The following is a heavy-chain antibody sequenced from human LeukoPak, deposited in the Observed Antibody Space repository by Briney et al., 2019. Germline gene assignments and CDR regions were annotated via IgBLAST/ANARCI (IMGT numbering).Heavy chain of an antibody. CDR2: ISGSGGST. J-gene: IGHJ4*02. D-gene: IGHD3-22*01. CDR3: AKEMRYYDSSGYSQYYFDY. Sequence: GSLRLSCAASGFTFSSYAMSWVRQAPGKGLEWVSAISGSGGSTYYADSVKGRLTISRDNSKNTLYLQMDSLRAEDTAVYYCAKEMRYYDSSGYSQYYFDYWGQGTLVTVSS. CDR1: GFTFSSYA. V-gene: IGHV3-23*01.